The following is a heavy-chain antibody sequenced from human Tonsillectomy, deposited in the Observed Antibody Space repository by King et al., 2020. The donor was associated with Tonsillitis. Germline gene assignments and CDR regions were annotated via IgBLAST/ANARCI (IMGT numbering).Heavy chain of an antibody. Sequence: VQLVESGGGLVKPGRSLRLSCTASGFTFGDYAMNWFRQAPGKGLEWVGFIRSKTYGATTAYAASVKGRFTISRDDSKCIAYLQMNSLKTEDTAVYYCTRAVYSGYDSDYWGQGTLVTVSS. CDR3: TRAVYSGYDSDY. CDR1: GFTFGDYA. J-gene: IGHJ4*02. V-gene: IGHV3-49*05. D-gene: IGHD5-12*01. CDR2: IRSKTYGATT.